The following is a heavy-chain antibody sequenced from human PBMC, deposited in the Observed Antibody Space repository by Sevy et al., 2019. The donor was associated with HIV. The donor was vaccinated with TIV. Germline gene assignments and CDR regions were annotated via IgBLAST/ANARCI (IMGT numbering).Heavy chain of an antibody. Sequence: GGSLRLSCAASGFTFSSYAMHWVRQAPGKGLEWVAVISYHGSNKYYADSVKGRFTISRDNSKNTLYLQMNSLRAEDTAVYYCAREGDIEEDVSAFDIWGQGTMVTVSS. J-gene: IGHJ3*02. D-gene: IGHD2-15*01. CDR2: ISYHGSNK. V-gene: IGHV3-30-3*01. CDR3: AREGDIEEDVSAFDI. CDR1: GFTFSSYA.